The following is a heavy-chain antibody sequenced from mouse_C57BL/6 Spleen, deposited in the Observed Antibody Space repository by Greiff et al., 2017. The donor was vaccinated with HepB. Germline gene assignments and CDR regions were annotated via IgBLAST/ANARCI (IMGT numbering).Heavy chain of an antibody. J-gene: IGHJ4*01. CDR2: INPYNGDT. Sequence: DVQLQESGPELVKPGDSVKISCKASGYSFTGYFMNWVMQSHGKSLEWIGRINPYNGDTFYNQKFKGKATLTVDKSSSTAHMELRSLTSEDSAVYYCARYYYYGSSFLAMDYWGQGTSVTVSS. V-gene: IGHV1-20*01. CDR1: GYSFTGYF. CDR3: ARYYYYGSSFLAMDY. D-gene: IGHD1-1*01.